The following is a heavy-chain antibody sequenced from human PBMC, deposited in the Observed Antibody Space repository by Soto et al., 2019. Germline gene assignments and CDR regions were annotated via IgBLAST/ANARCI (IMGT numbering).Heavy chain of an antibody. J-gene: IGHJ4*02. CDR2: INHSGST. D-gene: IGHD2-21*01. CDR1: GGSFSGYY. CDR3: ARDKIAGLFDY. V-gene: IGHV4-34*01. Sequence: QVQLQQWGAGLLKPSETLSLTCAVYGGSFSGYYWTWIRQPPGTGLEWIGEINHSGSTNYNPSLKIRVVISVDTSKNQFSLKLTSVTAADTAVYYCARDKIAGLFDYCGQGTLVTVSS.